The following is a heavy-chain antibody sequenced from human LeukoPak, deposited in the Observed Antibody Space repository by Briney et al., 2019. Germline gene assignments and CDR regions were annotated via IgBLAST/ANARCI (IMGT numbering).Heavy chain of an antibody. V-gene: IGHV4-4*09. J-gene: IGHJ5*02. CDR1: GGSISSYY. Sequence: ASETLSLTCTVCGGSISSYYWSWIRQPPGKGLEWIGYIYTSGSTNYNPSLKSRVTISVDTSKNQFSLKLSSVTAADTAVYYCASSYGQEFDPWGQGTLVTVSS. D-gene: IGHD3-10*01. CDR2: IYTSGST. CDR3: ASSYGQEFDP.